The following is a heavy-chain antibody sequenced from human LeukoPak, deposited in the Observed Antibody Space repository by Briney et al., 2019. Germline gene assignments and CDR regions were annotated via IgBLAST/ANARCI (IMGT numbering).Heavy chain of an antibody. D-gene: IGHD1-26*01. CDR2: IGTRSNPI. CDR1: GFSFSDFY. V-gene: IGHV3-11*01. CDR3: AREARGSGRDFDY. J-gene: IGHJ4*02. Sequence: GGSLRLSCAASGFSFSDFYMSWIRQAPGMGLEWISYIGTRSNPIYYADSVKGRFTISRDDAKNSLYLQINSLRDEDTAVYFCAREARGSGRDFDYWGQGILVTVSS.